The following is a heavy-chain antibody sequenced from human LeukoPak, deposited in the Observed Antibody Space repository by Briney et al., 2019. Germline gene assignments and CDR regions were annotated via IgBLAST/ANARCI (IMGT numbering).Heavy chain of an antibody. D-gene: IGHD3-22*01. J-gene: IGHJ4*02. CDR1: GFTFSSYS. Sequence: PGGSLRLSCAASGFTFSSYSMNWVRQAPGKGLEWVSSISSSSSYIYYADSVKGRFTISRDNAKNSLYLQMNSLRAEDTAVYYCARGVTYYYDSSGYRSDYWGQGTLVTVSS. V-gene: IGHV3-21*01. CDR2: ISSSSSYI. CDR3: ARGVTYYYDSSGYRSDY.